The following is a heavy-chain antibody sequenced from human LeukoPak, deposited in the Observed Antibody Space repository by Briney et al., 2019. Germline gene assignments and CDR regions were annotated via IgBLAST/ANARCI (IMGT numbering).Heavy chain of an antibody. Sequence: GGSLRLSCAASGFTFDDYAMHWVRQAPGKGLEWFSGISWNSGSIGYADSVKGRFTISRDNAKNSLYLQMNSLRAEDTALYYCAKDMIHNYYGSRSTDRGAFDIWGQGTMVTVSS. D-gene: IGHD3-10*01. CDR3: AKDMIHNYYGSRSTDRGAFDI. V-gene: IGHV3-9*01. J-gene: IGHJ3*02. CDR1: GFTFDDYA. CDR2: ISWNSGSI.